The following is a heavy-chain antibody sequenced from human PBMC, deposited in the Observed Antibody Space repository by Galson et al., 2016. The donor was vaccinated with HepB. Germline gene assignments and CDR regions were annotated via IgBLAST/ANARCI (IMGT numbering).Heavy chain of an antibody. CDR1: GFTFSPYA. J-gene: IGHJ4*02. Sequence: SLRLSCAASGFTFSPYAMNWVRQAPGKGLEWVSTISGSDGSTYYADSVKGRFTTSRDNSQNTLYLQMNSLRAEDTAVYYCAKAPATSWASFDYWGQGTLVTVSS. D-gene: IGHD1-1*01. V-gene: IGHV3-23*01. CDR2: ISGSDGST. CDR3: AKAPATSWASFDY.